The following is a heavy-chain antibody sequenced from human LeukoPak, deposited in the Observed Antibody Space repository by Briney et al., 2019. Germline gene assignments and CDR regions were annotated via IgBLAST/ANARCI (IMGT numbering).Heavy chain of an antibody. Sequence: SETLSLTCTVSGGSISSGSYYWSWIRQPAGKGLEWIGRIYTSGSTNYNPSLKSRVTISVDTSKNQFSLKLSSVTAADTAVYYCARELRYFDWLLFAFDIWGQGTMVTVSS. CDR3: ARELRYFDWLLFAFDI. V-gene: IGHV4-61*02. D-gene: IGHD3-9*01. CDR1: GGSISSGSYY. CDR2: IYTSGST. J-gene: IGHJ3*02.